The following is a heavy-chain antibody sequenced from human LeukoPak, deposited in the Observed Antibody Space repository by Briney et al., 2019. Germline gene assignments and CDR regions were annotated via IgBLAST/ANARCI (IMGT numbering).Heavy chain of an antibody. CDR1: GFTFSSYA. Sequence: GGSLRLSCAASGFTFSSYAMSWVRQAPGKGLEWVSAISGSGGSTYYADSVKGRFTISRDSSKNTLYLQMNSLRAEDTAVYYCAKEGSGSQIPNWSDPWGQGTLVTVSS. V-gene: IGHV3-23*01. J-gene: IGHJ5*02. CDR2: ISGSGGST. D-gene: IGHD1-26*01. CDR3: AKEGSGSQIPNWSDP.